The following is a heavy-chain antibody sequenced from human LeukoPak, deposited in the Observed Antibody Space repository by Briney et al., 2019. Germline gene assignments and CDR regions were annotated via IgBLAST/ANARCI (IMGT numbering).Heavy chain of an antibody. CDR1: GFTFSSYE. D-gene: IGHD3-22*01. V-gene: IGHV3-48*03. J-gene: IGHJ4*02. CDR3: ARERNYYDSSGYESY. Sequence: PGGSLRLSRAASGFTFSSYEMNWVRQAPGQGLEWVSYISSSGSTIYYADSVKGRFTISRDNAKNSLYLQMNSLRAEDTAVYYCARERNYYDSSGYESYWGQGTLVTVSS. CDR2: ISSSGSTI.